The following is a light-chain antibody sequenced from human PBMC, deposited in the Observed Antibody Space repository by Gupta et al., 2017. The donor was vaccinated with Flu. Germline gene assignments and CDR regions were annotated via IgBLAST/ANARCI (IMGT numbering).Light chain of an antibody. J-gene: IGKJ3*01. CDR2: WAS. V-gene: IGKV4-1*01. Sequence: DIVTTQSPDSLAVSLGERATINCKSSQSVLYSSNNKNYLAWYQQKPGQPPKLLVYWASTRESGVPDRFSGSGSGTDFTLTISSLQAEDVAVYYCQQYSSTPFTFGPGTKVEIK. CDR3: QQYSSTPFT. CDR1: QSVLYSSNNKNY.